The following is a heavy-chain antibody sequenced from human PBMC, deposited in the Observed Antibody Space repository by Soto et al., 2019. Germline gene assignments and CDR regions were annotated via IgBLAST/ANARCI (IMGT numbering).Heavy chain of an antibody. V-gene: IGHV4-31*03. CDR1: GGSIHSGGYY. Sequence: PSETLSLTCTVSGGSIHSGGYYWSWIRQHPGKSLKWIGYIYYSGSTYYNPSLKSRVTISVDTSKNQFSLNLSSVTAADTAVYYCAASCVACGGFNYYGMDVWGQGTTVT. D-gene: IGHD2-21*01. CDR2: IYYSGST. J-gene: IGHJ6*02. CDR3: AASCVACGGFNYYGMDV.